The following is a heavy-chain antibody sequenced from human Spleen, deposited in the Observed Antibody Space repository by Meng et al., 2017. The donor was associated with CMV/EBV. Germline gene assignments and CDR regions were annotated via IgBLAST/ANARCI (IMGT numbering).Heavy chain of an antibody. CDR3: AKDIGTYDFWSHSHYGMDV. J-gene: IGHJ6*02. CDR2: ITRNSGSI. CDR1: GSSFDDSA. Sequence: SLKISCAASGSSFDDSAMHWVRQAPGKGLEWVSGITRNSGSIGYADSVKGRFTISRDNAKNSLYLQMNSLRAEDTALYYCAKDIGTYDFWSHSHYGMDVWGQGTTVTVSS. D-gene: IGHD3-3*01. V-gene: IGHV3-9*01.